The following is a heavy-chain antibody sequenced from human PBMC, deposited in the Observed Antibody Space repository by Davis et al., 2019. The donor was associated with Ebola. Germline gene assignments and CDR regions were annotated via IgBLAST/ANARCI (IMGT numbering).Heavy chain of an antibody. J-gene: IGHJ4*02. CDR1: GFTFSSYG. CDR3: TTDLLEWLSSDY. D-gene: IGHD3-3*01. CDR2: ISYDGSNK. V-gene: IGHV3-30*03. Sequence: GESLKISCAASGFTFSSYGMHWVRQAPGKGLEWVAVISYDGSNKYYADSVKGRFTISRDNSKNTLYLQMNSLKTEDTAVYYCTTDLLEWLSSDYWGQGTLVTVSS.